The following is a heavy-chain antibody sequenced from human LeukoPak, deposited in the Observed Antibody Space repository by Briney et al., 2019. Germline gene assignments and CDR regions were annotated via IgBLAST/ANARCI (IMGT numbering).Heavy chain of an antibody. D-gene: IGHD3-22*01. CDR3: ASGSKLVVITNY. V-gene: IGHV4-39*01. CDR1: GGSISSSSYY. J-gene: IGHJ4*02. CDR2: IYYSGST. Sequence: NPSETLSLTCTVSGGSISSSSYYWGWIRQPPGKGLEWIGSIYYSGSTYYNPSLKSRVTISVDTSKNQFSLKLSSVTAADTAVYYCASGSKLVVITNYWGQGTLVTVSS.